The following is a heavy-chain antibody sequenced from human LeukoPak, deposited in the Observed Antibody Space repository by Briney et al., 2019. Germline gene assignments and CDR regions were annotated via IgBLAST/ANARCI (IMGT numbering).Heavy chain of an antibody. CDR3: ARDSRHSQCAFDI. CDR1: GFTFSSYR. J-gene: IGHJ3*02. V-gene: IGHV3-21*01. CDR2: ISSSSSYI. Sequence: GGSLRLSCAASGFTFSSYRMTWVRQAPGKGLEWVSPISSSSSYIYYADSVKGRFTISRDHAKNSLYLQMNSLRAEDTAVYYCARDSRHSQCAFDIWGQGTMVTVSS. D-gene: IGHD2-2*01.